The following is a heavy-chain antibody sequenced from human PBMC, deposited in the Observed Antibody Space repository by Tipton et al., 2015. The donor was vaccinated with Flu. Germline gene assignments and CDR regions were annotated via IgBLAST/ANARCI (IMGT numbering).Heavy chain of an antibody. CDR1: GGSISSHY. D-gene: IGHD2-15*01. CDR2: IYFTGST. V-gene: IGHV4-59*11. Sequence: LSCTVSGGSISSHYWSWIRQPPGKGLEWIGYIYFTGSTNYNPSPKSRVTISVDMSKNQFSLKLTSVTAADTAVYYCARGGGSPSYWGQGTLVTVSS. J-gene: IGHJ4*02. CDR3: ARGGGSPSY.